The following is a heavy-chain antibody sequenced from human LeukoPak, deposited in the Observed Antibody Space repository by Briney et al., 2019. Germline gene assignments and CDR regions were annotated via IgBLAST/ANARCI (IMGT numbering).Heavy chain of an antibody. CDR3: VYRIVSSGWGRDAFDI. CDR2: IYWDGDK. D-gene: IGHD6-19*01. Sequence: SGPTLVKPTQTLTLTCTFSGFSLSASGVGVGWIRQPPGKALEWLALIYWDGDKRYSPSLKSRLTITKDTSKNQVVLTMTNMDPVDTATYYCVYRIVSSGWGRDAFDIWGQGTMVAVSS. CDR1: GFSLSASGVG. J-gene: IGHJ3*02. V-gene: IGHV2-5*02.